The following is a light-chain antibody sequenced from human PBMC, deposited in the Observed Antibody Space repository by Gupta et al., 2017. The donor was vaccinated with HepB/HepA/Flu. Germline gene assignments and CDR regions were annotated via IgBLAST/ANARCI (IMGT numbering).Light chain of an antibody. V-gene: IGLV2-11*01. J-gene: IGLJ3*02. CDR3: SAYAGTHTVV. CDR2: DVS. CDR1: SSDVGGSKY. Sequence: SALTQPLSVPGTPGQSASILSTGTSSDVGGSKYVSWYQQHPGKAPKLMIYDVSERLSGVPDRFSGSKSGNTASLTISGLQAEDEAEYHCSAYAGTHTVVFGGGTKLTVL.